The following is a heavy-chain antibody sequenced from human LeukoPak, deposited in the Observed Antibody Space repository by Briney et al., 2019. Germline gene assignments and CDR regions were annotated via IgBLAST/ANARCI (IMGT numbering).Heavy chain of an antibody. V-gene: IGHV4-34*01. Sequence: PSETLSLTCAVYGGSFSGYYWSWIRQPPGKGLEWIGEINHSGSTNYNPSLKSRVTISVDTSKNQFSLKLSSVTAADTAVYYCARGWDYGSGGSHFDYWGQGTLVTVSS. CDR3: ARGWDYGSGGSHFDY. CDR1: GGSFSGYY. CDR2: INHSGST. J-gene: IGHJ4*02. D-gene: IGHD3-10*01.